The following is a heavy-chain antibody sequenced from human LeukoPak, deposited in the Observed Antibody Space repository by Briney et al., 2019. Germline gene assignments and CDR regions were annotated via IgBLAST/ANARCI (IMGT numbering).Heavy chain of an antibody. Sequence: ASVKVSCKASGYTFTGYYMHWVRQAPGQGLEWIGWISLNSGDTSYAQSCQGRVTMTRDTSISTAYMELSRLRSDDTAVYYCARAPGASPFDYWGQGTLVTVSS. CDR2: ISLNSGDT. CDR1: GYTFTGYY. D-gene: IGHD3-10*01. CDR3: ARAPGASPFDY. J-gene: IGHJ4*02. V-gene: IGHV1-2*02.